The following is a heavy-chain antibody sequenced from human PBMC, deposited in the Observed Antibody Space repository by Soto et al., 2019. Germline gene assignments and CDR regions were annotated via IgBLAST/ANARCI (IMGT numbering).Heavy chain of an antibody. CDR3: ARGSFSMITFLGYYGMDV. V-gene: IGHV3-33*01. J-gene: IGHJ6*02. Sequence: QVQLVESGGGVVQPGRSLRLSCAASGFTFSSYGMHWVRQAPGKGLEWVAVIWYDGSNKYYADSVKGRFTISRDNSKNTLYLQMNSLRAEDTAVYYCARGSFSMITFLGYYGMDVWGQGTTVTVSS. CDR1: GFTFSSYG. CDR2: IWYDGSNK. D-gene: IGHD3-16*01.